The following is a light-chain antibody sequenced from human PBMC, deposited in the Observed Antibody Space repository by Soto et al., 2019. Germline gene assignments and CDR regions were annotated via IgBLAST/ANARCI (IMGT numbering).Light chain of an antibody. CDR1: QSVLNSDGYNR. Sequence: DIVMTQSTLSLPVTPGEAASISCRSSQSVLNSDGYNRMDWYLQKPGLSPQLLIYLGSNRASGVPDRFSGSGSGTDVTLTIRRVEAEDVEVYYCMQALQTPWTLGNGTKVEIK. V-gene: IGKV2-28*01. J-gene: IGKJ1*01. CDR2: LGS. CDR3: MQALQTPWT.